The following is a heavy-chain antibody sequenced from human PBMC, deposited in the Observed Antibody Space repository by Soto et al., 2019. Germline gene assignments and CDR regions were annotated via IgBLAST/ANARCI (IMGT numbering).Heavy chain of an antibody. CDR1: GFTFSSYG. J-gene: IGHJ4*02. D-gene: IGHD4-17*01. V-gene: IGHV3-30*18. CDR2: ISYDGSKT. Sequence: QVQLVESGGGVVQPGRSMRLSCAASGFTFSSYGMHWVRQAPGKGLEWVAVISYDGSKTYYADSVKGRFTISRDNSKNTLYLQMNSLRAEDTSLYYCANTGRDLGDSPNDYWGQGTLVTVSS. CDR3: ANTGRDLGDSPNDY.